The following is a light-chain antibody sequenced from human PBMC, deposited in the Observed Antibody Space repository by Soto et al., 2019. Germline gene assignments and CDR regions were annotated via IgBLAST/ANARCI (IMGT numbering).Light chain of an antibody. CDR1: QSVSSN. J-gene: IGKJ3*01. V-gene: IGKV3-15*01. CDR2: GAS. CDR3: QQYHDWPMT. Sequence: EIVMTQSPATLSVSPGERATLSCRASQSVSSNLAWYQQKPGQAPRLLISGASTRATGIPARFSGSGSGTDFTLTISSLQSEDFAVYYCQQYHDWPMTFGPGTKVDFK.